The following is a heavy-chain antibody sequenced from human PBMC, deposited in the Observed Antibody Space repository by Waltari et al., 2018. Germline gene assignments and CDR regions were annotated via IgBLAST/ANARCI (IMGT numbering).Heavy chain of an antibody. CDR2: INDDNYST. J-gene: IGHJ4*02. V-gene: IGHV3-23*01. D-gene: IGHD3-9*01. Sequence: EVQLLGSGGGLVQPGRSLSLSVVASGFTFSRYAMTWVRQAPGRGLEWVAVINDDNYSTQYANSVKGRFTISRDNSKNTLYLQMNSLKGEDTALYYCAKGDWLDFWGQGTLVTVSS. CDR1: GFTFSRYA. CDR3: AKGDWLDF.